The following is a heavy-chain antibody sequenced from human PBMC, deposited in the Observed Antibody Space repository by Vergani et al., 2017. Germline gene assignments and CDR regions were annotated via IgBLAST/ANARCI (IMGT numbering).Heavy chain of an antibody. Sequence: QVQLVESGGGVVQPGRSLRLSCAASGFTFSSYCMHWVRQAPGKGLEGVAVIWYDGSNKYYAESVKGRFTISRDNSKNTLYLQMNSLRAEDTAVYYCARDWVYCSSTSCYKDYYYYMDGWGKGTTVTVSS. CDR2: IWYDGSNK. CDR1: GFTFSSYC. V-gene: IGHV3-33*01. CDR3: ARDWVYCSSTSCYKDYYYYMDG. J-gene: IGHJ6*03. D-gene: IGHD2-2*02.